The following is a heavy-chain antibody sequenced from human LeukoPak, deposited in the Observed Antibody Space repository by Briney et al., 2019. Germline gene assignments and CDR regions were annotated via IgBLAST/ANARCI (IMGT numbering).Heavy chain of an antibody. V-gene: IGHV3-23*01. CDR3: AKDREIFGVAYDAFDI. D-gene: IGHD3-3*01. CDR2: ISGSGGST. CDR1: GFTFSSYA. J-gene: IGHJ3*02. Sequence: GGSLRLSCAASGFTFSSYAMSWVRQAPGKGLEWVSAISGSGGSTYYADSVKGRFTISRDNSKNTLYLQMNSLRAEDTAVYYCAKDREIFGVAYDAFDIWGQGTMVTVSS.